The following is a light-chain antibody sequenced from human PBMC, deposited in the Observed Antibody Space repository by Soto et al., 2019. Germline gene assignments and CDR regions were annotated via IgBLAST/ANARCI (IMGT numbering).Light chain of an antibody. CDR1: QDITND. Sequence: DIQMTQSPSSLSASVGDRVTITCQASQDITNDLNWYQQKPGKAPKVLIYEASNLKTGDPSRFSGIGSGTDFTFTISSLQPEDIATYFCQQSDNVPLTVGGGTKVEIK. CDR2: EAS. J-gene: IGKJ4*01. CDR3: QQSDNVPLT. V-gene: IGKV1-33*01.